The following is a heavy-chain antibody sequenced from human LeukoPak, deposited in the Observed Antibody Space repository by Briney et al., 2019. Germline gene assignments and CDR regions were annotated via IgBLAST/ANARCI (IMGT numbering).Heavy chain of an antibody. CDR3: ARAYYGSGSLDAFDI. Sequence: PSETLSLTCAVSGGSISSGGYSWSWIRQPPGKGLEWIGYIYYSGSTYYNPSLKSRITISVGTSKNQFSLKLSSVTAADTAVYYCARAYYGSGSLDAFDIWGQGTMVTVSS. V-gene: IGHV4-30-2*05. CDR2: IYYSGST. J-gene: IGHJ3*02. D-gene: IGHD3-10*01. CDR1: GGSISSGGYS.